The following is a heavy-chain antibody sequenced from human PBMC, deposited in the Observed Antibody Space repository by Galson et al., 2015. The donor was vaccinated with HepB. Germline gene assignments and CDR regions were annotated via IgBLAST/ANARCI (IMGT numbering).Heavy chain of an antibody. V-gene: IGHV3-30*03. Sequence: SLRLSCAASGFTFSSYGMHWVRQAPGKGLEWVAVISYDGSNKYYADSVKGRFTISRDNSKNTLYLQMNSLRAEDTAVYYCARVTDSGYWYFDLWGRGTLVTVSS. D-gene: IGHD1-26*01. J-gene: IGHJ2*01. CDR1: GFTFSSYG. CDR3: ARVTDSGYWYFDL. CDR2: ISYDGSNK.